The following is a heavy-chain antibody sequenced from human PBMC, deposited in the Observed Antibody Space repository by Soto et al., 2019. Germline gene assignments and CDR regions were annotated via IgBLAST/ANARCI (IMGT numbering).Heavy chain of an antibody. CDR2: ISSSSSYI. Sequence: GGSLRLSCAASGFTFSSYSMNWVRQAPGKGLEWVSSISSSSSYIYYADSVKGRFTISRDNAKNSLYLQMNSLRAEDTAVYYCARALPPSVVVASNPREDEYYYYYYMDVWGKGTTVTVSS. V-gene: IGHV3-21*01. D-gene: IGHD2-15*01. J-gene: IGHJ6*03. CDR3: ARALPPSVVVASNPREDEYYYYYYMDV. CDR1: GFTFSSYS.